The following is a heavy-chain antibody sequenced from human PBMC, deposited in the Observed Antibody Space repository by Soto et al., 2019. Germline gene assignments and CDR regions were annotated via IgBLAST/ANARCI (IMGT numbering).Heavy chain of an antibody. V-gene: IGHV3-53*01. Sequence: PGGSLRLSXAASGFTVSSNYMSWVRQAPGKGLEWVSVIYSGGSTYYADSVKGRFTISRDNSKNTLYLQMNSLRAEDTAVYYCASSYLYCTNGVCFDYWGQGTLVTVSS. CDR2: IYSGGST. J-gene: IGHJ4*02. CDR3: ASSYLYCTNGVCFDY. CDR1: GFTVSSNY. D-gene: IGHD2-8*01.